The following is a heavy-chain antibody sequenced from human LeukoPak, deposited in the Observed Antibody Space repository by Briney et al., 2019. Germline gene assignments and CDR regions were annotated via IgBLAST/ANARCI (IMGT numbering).Heavy chain of an antibody. CDR1: GFTFSGHW. CDR3: VRYLMDV. Sequence: GGSLRLSCVASGFTFSGHWMSWVRQAPGKGLEWVANIKDDGSDKYYVDSVKGRFTISRDNAENALHLQMNSLRAEDTAVYYCVRYLMDVWGQGTTVTVSS. J-gene: IGHJ6*02. CDR2: IKDDGSDK. V-gene: IGHV3-7*01.